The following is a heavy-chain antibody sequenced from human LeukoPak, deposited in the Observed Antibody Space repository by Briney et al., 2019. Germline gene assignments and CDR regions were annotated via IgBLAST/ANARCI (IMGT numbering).Heavy chain of an antibody. J-gene: IGHJ6*03. Sequence: PSETLSLTCSVSGDSISSGSYYWSWIRQPAGKGLEWIGRIYTSGSTNYNPSLKSRVTISVDTSKNQLSLKLTSVTAADTAVYYCAREGFLEVRGVITYYYYYYMDVWGKGTTVTIS. CDR1: GDSISSGSYY. CDR2: IYTSGST. V-gene: IGHV4-61*02. D-gene: IGHD3-10*01. CDR3: AREGFLEVRGVITYYYYYYMDV.